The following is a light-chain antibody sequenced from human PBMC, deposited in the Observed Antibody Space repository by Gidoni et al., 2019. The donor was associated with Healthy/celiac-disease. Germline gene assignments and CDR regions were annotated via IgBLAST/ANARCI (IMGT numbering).Light chain of an antibody. J-gene: IGKJ1*01. V-gene: IGKV3-11*01. CDR2: DAS. CDR3: QQRSNWPT. CDR1: QSVSSY. Sequence: ELVLTQSPATLSLSPGESATLSCRASQSVSSYLAWSQQKPGQAPRLLIYDASNRATGIPARFSGSGSGTDFPLTISSLEPEDFAVYYCQQRSNWPTFGQXTKVEIK.